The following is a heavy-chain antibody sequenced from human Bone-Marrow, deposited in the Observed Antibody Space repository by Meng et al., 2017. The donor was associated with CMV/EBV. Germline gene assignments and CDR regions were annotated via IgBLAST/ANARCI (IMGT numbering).Heavy chain of an antibody. V-gene: IGHV4-38-2*02. J-gene: IGHJ4*02. CDR2: IYHSGST. D-gene: IGHD5-12*01. CDR1: GYSISSGYY. Sequence: GSLRLSCTVSGYSISSGYYWDWIRQPPGKGLEWIGSIYHSGSTYYNPSLKSRVTISVDTSKNQFSLKLSSVTAADTAVYYCARDWGGYSGYDRLVFDYWGQGTLVTVSS. CDR3: ARDWGGYSGYDRLVFDY.